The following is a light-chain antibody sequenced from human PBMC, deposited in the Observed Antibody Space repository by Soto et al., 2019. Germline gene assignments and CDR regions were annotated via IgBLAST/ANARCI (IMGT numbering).Light chain of an antibody. Sequence: DIQMTQSPSSLSASVGDRVTITCRASKSISSYLNWYQQKPGKAPRLLIYAASSLQSGVPSRFSGSGSGTDFTLTISSLQPEDFATYYCQQANSFPITFGQGTRLEIX. J-gene: IGKJ5*01. V-gene: IGKV1-39*01. CDR1: KSISSY. CDR2: AAS. CDR3: QQANSFPIT.